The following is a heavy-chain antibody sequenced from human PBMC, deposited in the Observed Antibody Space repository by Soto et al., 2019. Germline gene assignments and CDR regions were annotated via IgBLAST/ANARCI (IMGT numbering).Heavy chain of an antibody. CDR2: INHSGST. D-gene: IGHD4-4*01. Sequence: ASETLSLTCAVYGVSFSGYYWSWIRQPPGKGLEWIGEINHSGSTNYNPSLKSRVTISVDTSKNQSSLKLSSVTAAETAVYYCVSGARLQDFDYWGKGTLVTSPQ. V-gene: IGHV4-34*01. CDR1: GVSFSGYY. CDR3: VSGARLQDFDY. J-gene: IGHJ4*02.